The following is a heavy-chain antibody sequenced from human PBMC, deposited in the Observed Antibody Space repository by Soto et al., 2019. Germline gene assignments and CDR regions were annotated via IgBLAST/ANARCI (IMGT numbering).Heavy chain of an antibody. CDR3: ARPRGSGSYSDAFDI. V-gene: IGHV1-69*01. CDR1: GGTFSSYA. D-gene: IGHD3-10*01. Sequence: QVQLVQSGAEVKKPGSSVKVACKASGGTFSSYAISWVRQAPGQGLEWMGGIIPIFGTANYAQKFQGRVTITADESTSTAYRELSSLRSDDTAVYYCARPRGSGSYSDAFDIWGQGTLVTVSS. CDR2: IIPIFGTA. J-gene: IGHJ3*02.